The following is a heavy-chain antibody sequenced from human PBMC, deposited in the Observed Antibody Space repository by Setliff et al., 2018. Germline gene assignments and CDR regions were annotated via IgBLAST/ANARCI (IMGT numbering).Heavy chain of an antibody. CDR3: ARDLYNSGSDY. CDR2: IYYSGST. V-gene: IGHV4-39*07. Sequence: PSETLSLTCTVSGGSISSSSYYWGWIRQPPGKGLEWIGSIYYSGSTYYNPSLKSRVTISVDTSISTAYMDLSRLRSDDTAVYYCARDLYNSGSDYWGQGTLVTVSS. J-gene: IGHJ4*02. CDR1: GGSISSSSYY. D-gene: IGHD6-25*01.